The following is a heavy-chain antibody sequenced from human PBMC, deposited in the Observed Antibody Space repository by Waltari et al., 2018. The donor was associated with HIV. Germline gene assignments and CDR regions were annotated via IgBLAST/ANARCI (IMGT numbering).Heavy chain of an antibody. Sequence: VRLVQSGADVKRPGTSVTVSCKTSGYNFNNSSLHWPRQAPGQMPEWMGWINGGTGNTKYSQNFKDRVTITKDTSANVSYMVLNRLKPEDTARYYFARAGIVRGNAYGLLDVWGQGTPVVVSS. D-gene: IGHD1-1*01. V-gene: IGHV1-3*01. CDR2: INGGTGNT. CDR1: GYNFNNSS. J-gene: IGHJ5*02. CDR3: ARAGIVRGNAYGLLDV.